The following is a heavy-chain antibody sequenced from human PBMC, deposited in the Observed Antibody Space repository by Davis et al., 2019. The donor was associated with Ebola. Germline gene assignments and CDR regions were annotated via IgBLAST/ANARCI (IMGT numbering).Heavy chain of an antibody. CDR3: ARAPLGIQIWAHFDY. CDR1: GFTFSSFA. Sequence: GESLKISCEASGFTFSSFAMHWVRQTPGKGLEWVAAISYDGDNKYYADSVKGRFTISRDSSKNTLYLQLNSLRPEDTAVYFCARAPLGIQIWAHFDYWGQGTLVTVAS. J-gene: IGHJ4*02. D-gene: IGHD5-18*01. CDR2: ISYDGDNK. V-gene: IGHV3-30-3*01.